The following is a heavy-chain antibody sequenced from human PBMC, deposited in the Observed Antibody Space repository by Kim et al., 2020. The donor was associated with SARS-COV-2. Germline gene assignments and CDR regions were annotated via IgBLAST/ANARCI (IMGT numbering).Heavy chain of an antibody. J-gene: IGHJ4*02. CDR3: ARGTGIAAAGFDY. D-gene: IGHD6-13*01. CDR2: ISSSSSTI. Sequence: GGSLRLSCAASGFTFSSYSMNWVRQAPGKGLEWVSYISSSSSTIYYADSVKGRFTISRDNAKNSLYLQMNSLRAEDTAVYYCARGTGIAAAGFDYWGQGTLVTVSS. V-gene: IGHV3-48*04. CDR1: GFTFSSYS.